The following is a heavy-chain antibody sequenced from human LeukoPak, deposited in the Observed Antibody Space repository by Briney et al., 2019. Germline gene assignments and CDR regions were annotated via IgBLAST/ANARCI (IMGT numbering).Heavy chain of an antibody. CDR3: ARGGYYYDSSGYRWFDP. CDR2: IYTSGST. V-gene: IGHV4-4*07. D-gene: IGHD3-22*01. J-gene: IGHJ5*02. Sequence: SETLSLTCTVSGGSISSYYWSWIRQPAGKGLEWIGRIYTSGSTNYNPSLKSRVTMSVDTSKNQFSLKLSSVTAADTAVYYCARGGYYYDSSGYRWFDPWGQGTLVTVSS. CDR1: GGSISSYY.